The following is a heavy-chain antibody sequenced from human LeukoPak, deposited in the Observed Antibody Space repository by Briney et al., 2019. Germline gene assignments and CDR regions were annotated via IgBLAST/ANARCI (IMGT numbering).Heavy chain of an antibody. CDR1: AVIISSYA. D-gene: IGHD2/OR15-2a*01. J-gene: IGHJ5*02. CDR3: AKDRVSPGFNWFDP. Sequence: GGSLRLSCAASAVIISSYAMSWVRQAPGKGLEWVSAINGRGDNTYYADFVKGRFTISRDNSKSTVYLQMNSLRTEDTAVYYCAKDRVSPGFNWFDPWGQGTLVTVSS. CDR2: INGRGDNT. V-gene: IGHV3-23*01.